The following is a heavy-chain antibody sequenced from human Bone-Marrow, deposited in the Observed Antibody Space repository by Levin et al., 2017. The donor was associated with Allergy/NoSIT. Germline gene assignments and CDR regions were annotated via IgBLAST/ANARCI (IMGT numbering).Heavy chain of an antibody. CDR3: AKEGPVGATPDHYYYGMDV. J-gene: IGHJ6*02. CDR1: GFTFSSYG. CDR2: ISYDGSNK. D-gene: IGHD1-26*01. Sequence: GGSLRLSCAASGFTFSSYGMHWVRQAPGKGLEWVAVISYDGSNKYYADSVKGRFTISRDNSKNTLYLQMNSLRAEDTAVYYCAKEGPVGATPDHYYYGMDVWGQGTTVTVSS. V-gene: IGHV3-30*18.